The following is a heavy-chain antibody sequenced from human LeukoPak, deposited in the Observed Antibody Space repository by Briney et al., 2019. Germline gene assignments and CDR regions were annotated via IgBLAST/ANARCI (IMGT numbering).Heavy chain of an antibody. CDR2: INHSGST. J-gene: IGHJ5*02. V-gene: IGHV4-34*01. CDR3: ARLGYSITIFGVDWFDP. D-gene: IGHD3-3*01. Sequence: KPSETLSLTCAVYGGSFSGYYWSWIRQPPGKGLEWIGEINHSGSTNYNPSLKSRVTISVDTSKNQFSLKLSSVTAADTAVYYCARLGYSITIFGVDWFDPWGQGTLVTVSS. CDR1: GGSFSGYY.